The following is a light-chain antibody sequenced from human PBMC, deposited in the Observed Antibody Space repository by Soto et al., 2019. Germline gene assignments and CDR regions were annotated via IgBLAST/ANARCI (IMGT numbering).Light chain of an antibody. CDR1: RSDIGDSNF. V-gene: IGLV1-51*01. CDR2: EVN. J-gene: IGLJ2*01. CDR3: GTWDSSLSAL. Sequence: QSVLTQPASVSGSPGQSVTISCTGPRSDIGDSNFISWYQQSPGKAPRLLIYEVNNRPSGVSRRFSGSKSGTSATLGITGLQTGDEADYYCGTWDSSLSALFGGGTQLT.